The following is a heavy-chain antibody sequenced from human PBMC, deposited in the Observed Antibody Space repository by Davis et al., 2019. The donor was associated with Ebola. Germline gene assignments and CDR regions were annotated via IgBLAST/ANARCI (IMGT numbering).Heavy chain of an antibody. CDR1: GFTFSDYY. Sequence: GESLKISCAASGFTFSDYYMSWIRQAPGKGLEWVSYISSSGSTIYYADSVKGRFTISRDNAKNSLYLQMNSLRAEDTAVYYCARRLMITFGGVIVEADAFDIWGQGTMVTVSS. D-gene: IGHD3-16*02. CDR2: ISSSGSTI. CDR3: ARRLMITFGGVIVEADAFDI. J-gene: IGHJ3*02. V-gene: IGHV3-11*04.